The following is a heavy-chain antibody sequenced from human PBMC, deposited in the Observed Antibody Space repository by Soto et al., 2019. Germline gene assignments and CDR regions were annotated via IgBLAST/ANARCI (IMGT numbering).Heavy chain of an antibody. D-gene: IGHD1-26*01. CDR3: ARTQPGFQIGWAWALDI. CDR1: GYTFTTYT. V-gene: IGHV1-3*01. Sequence: QVQLVQSGAEVKKPGASVKVSCRASGYTFTTYTLLWVRQAPGQRLEWMAWINPGNGDTKYSQNFQGRGTATRDTAASTAYMEMSSLRSEDTATYYCARTQPGFQIGWAWALDIWGQGTMVTVSS. CDR2: INPGNGDT. J-gene: IGHJ3*02.